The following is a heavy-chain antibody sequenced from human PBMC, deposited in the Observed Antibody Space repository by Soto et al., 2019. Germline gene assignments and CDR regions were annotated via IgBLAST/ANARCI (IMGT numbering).Heavy chain of an antibody. J-gene: IGHJ6*02. V-gene: IGHV4-39*01. CDR3: ARRRYDFWSGYYLYYYYGMDV. CDR1: GXSISSSSYY. D-gene: IGHD3-3*01. CDR2: IYYSGST. Sequence: LSLTFTVSGXSISSSSYYWCWIRQPPGKGLEWIGSIYYSGSTYYNPSLKSRVTISVDTSKNQFSLKLSSVTAAGTAVYYCARRRYDFWSGYYLYYYYGMDVWGQGTTVTVSS.